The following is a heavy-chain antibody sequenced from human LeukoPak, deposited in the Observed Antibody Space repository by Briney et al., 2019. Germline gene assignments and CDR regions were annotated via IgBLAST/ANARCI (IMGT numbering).Heavy chain of an antibody. V-gene: IGHV4-34*01. Sequence: SETLSLTCAVYGGSFSGYYWSWIRQPPGKGLEWIGEINHSGSTNYNPSLKSRVTISVDTSKNQFSLKLSSVTAADTAVYYCARGRRQLYYYDSSGYYQNGAFDIWGQGTMVTVSS. J-gene: IGHJ3*02. D-gene: IGHD3-22*01. CDR1: GGSFSGYY. CDR3: ARGRRQLYYYDSSGYYQNGAFDI. CDR2: INHSGST.